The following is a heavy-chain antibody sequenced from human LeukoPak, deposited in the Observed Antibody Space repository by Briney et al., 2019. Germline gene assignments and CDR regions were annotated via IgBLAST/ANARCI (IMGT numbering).Heavy chain of an antibody. J-gene: IGHJ4*02. D-gene: IGHD5-18*01. CDR2: IYPGDSDT. Sequence: GESLKISCKGSGYSFTSYWIGWVRQMPGKGLEWMRIIYPGDSDTRYSPSFQGQVTISADKSISTAYLQWSSLKASDTAMYYCARPKGVDTAMVTGSYYFDYWGQGTLVTVSS. V-gene: IGHV5-51*01. CDR3: ARPKGVDTAMVTGSYYFDY. CDR1: GYSFTSYW.